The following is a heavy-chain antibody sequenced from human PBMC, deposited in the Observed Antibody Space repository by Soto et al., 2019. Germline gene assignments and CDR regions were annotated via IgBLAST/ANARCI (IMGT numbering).Heavy chain of an antibody. D-gene: IGHD5-18*01. CDR2: IYYSGST. Sequence: PSETLSLTCTVSGGSISSGGYYWSWIRQHPGKGLEWIGYIYYSGSTYYNPSLKSRVTISVDTSKNQFSLKLSSVTAADTAVYYCARGIYSYGNDYWGQGTLVTVSS. CDR3: ARGIYSYGNDY. J-gene: IGHJ4*02. V-gene: IGHV4-31*03. CDR1: GGSISSGGYY.